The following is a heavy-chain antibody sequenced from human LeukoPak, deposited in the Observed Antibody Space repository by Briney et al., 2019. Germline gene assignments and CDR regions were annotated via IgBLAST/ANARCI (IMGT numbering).Heavy chain of an antibody. D-gene: IGHD4/OR15-4a*01. Sequence: GGSLRLSCAASGFTFSSYSMNWVRQAPGKGLEWVSTIGGSGTYYADSVKGRFTISRDNSKNMLFLQMNSLRAEDTAVYYCAKGLTMIDYWGQGTLVTVSS. CDR2: IGGSGT. V-gene: IGHV3-23*01. J-gene: IGHJ4*02. CDR3: AKGLTMIDY. CDR1: GFTFSSYS.